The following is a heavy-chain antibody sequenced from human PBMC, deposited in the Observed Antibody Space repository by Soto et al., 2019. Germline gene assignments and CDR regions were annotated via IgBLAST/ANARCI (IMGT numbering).Heavy chain of an antibody. D-gene: IGHD6-13*01. J-gene: IGHJ4*02. Sequence: LRLSCAASGFTFDDYAMHWVRQAPGKGLEWVSGISWNSGSIGYADSVKGRFTISRDNAKNSLYLQMNSLRAEDTALYYCAKDVLAAAVTTYFDYWGQGTLVTVSS. CDR1: GFTFDDYA. CDR2: ISWNSGSI. CDR3: AKDVLAAAVTTYFDY. V-gene: IGHV3-9*01.